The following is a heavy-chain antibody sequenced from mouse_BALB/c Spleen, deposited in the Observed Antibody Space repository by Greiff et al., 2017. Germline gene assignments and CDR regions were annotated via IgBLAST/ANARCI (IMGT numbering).Heavy chain of an antibody. J-gene: IGHJ2*01. CDR3: ARANWDRAYFDY. Sequence: VQLVESGAELAKPGASVKMSCKASGYTFTSYWMHWVKQRPGQCLEWIGYINPSTGYTEYNQKFKDKATLTADKSSSTAYMQLSSLTSEDSAVYYCARANWDRAYFDYWGQGTTLTVSS. CDR1: GYTFTSYW. CDR2: INPSTGYT. V-gene: IGHV1-7*01. D-gene: IGHD4-1*01.